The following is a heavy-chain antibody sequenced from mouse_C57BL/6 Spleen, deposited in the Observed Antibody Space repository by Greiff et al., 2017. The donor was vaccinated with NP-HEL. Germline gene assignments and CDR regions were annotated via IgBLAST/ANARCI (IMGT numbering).Heavy chain of an antibody. Sequence: VKLQESGAELVKPGASVKISCKASGYAFSSYWMNWVKQRPGKGLEWIGQIYPGDGDTNYNGKFKGKATLTADKSSSTAYMQLSSLTSEDSAVYFCARERVITTVWYFDVWGTGTTVTVSS. V-gene: IGHV1-80*01. CDR3: ARERVITTVWYFDV. CDR1: GYAFSSYW. J-gene: IGHJ1*03. CDR2: IYPGDGDT. D-gene: IGHD1-1*01.